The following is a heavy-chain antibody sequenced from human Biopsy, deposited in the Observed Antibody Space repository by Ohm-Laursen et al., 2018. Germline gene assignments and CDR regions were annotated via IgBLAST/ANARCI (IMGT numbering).Heavy chain of an antibody. V-gene: IGHV3-15*01. CDR3: STGGVVFYYNGMDV. Sequence: LRLSCAASGFTFGDAWMSGIRQAPGKGLEWVGRIKSKFDGETTDYAAHVKGRFIISRDDSKSTLFLQMNSLKVEDTGVYFCSTGGVVFYYNGMDVWGQGTTVTVSS. D-gene: IGHD2-8*01. J-gene: IGHJ6*02. CDR2: IKSKFDGETT. CDR1: GFTFGDAW.